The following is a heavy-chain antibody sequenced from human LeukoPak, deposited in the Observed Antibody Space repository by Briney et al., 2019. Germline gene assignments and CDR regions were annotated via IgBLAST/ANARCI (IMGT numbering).Heavy chain of an antibody. J-gene: IGHJ4*02. Sequence: GRSLRLSCAASGFTFDDCATHWVRQAPGKGLEWVSGISWNSGSIGYADSVKGRFTISRDNAKNSLYLQMNSLRAEDMALYYCAKDMAAAVNYYFDYWGQGTLVTVSS. D-gene: IGHD6-13*01. CDR2: ISWNSGSI. V-gene: IGHV3-9*03. CDR3: AKDMAAAVNYYFDY. CDR1: GFTFDDCA.